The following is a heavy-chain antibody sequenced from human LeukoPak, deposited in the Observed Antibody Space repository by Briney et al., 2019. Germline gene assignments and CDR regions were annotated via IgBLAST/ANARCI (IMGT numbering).Heavy chain of an antibody. J-gene: IGHJ4*02. V-gene: IGHV2-5*01. CDR3: ARRPTARQYGDYFDY. Sequence: SGPTLVKPTQTPTLTCTFSGFSLSTTGVGVGWIRQPPGKAPEWLALIYWNEDKRYGPSLKSRLTISKDTSKNQVVLTMTNMDPVDTATYYCARRPTARQYGDYFDYWGQGTLVTVSS. D-gene: IGHD4-17*01. CDR1: GFSLSTTGVG. CDR2: IYWNEDK.